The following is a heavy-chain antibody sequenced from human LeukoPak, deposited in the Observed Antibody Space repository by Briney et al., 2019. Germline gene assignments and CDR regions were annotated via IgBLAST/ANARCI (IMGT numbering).Heavy chain of an antibody. J-gene: IGHJ4*02. CDR1: GFTFSSFW. Sequence: GGSLRPSCAGSGFTFSSFWLHWVRHAPGKGLVWVSRISPDGSTTNLADSVKGRCTISRDNPKNTLFLQMSSLRAEDTAVYYCVRSASYDSSGYYYDSWGQGTLVTVSS. D-gene: IGHD3-22*01. V-gene: IGHV3-74*01. CDR3: VRSASYDSSGYYYDS. CDR2: ISPDGSTT.